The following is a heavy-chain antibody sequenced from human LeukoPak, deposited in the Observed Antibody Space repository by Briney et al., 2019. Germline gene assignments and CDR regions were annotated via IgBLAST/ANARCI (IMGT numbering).Heavy chain of an antibody. V-gene: IGHV4-39*01. CDR2: ISYSGTT. CDR3: ARLRFDFWSGYTHPYFDY. CDR1: GVSISSSSYS. J-gene: IGHJ4*02. D-gene: IGHD3-3*01. Sequence: SETLSLTCTVSGVSISSSSYSWGWIRQPPGKGLEWVGSISYSGTTYYNPSLKSRVTISVDTSKIQFSLKLSSVAATDTAVYFCARLRFDFWSGYTHPYFDYWGQGTLVTVSS.